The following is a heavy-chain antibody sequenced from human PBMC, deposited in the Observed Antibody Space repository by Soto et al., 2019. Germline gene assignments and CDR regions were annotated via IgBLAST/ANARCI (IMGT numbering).Heavy chain of an antibody. CDR3: AKPRVYCTNGVCPAAS. CDR1: GFAFPNYA. J-gene: IGHJ5*02. V-gene: IGHV3-23*01. D-gene: IGHD2-8*01. Sequence: GGSLRLSCAASGFAFPNYAMTWVRQASGKGLEWVSAVTGSGSTAFYADSVKGRFTISRDNSNYTLYLQMDSLRAEDTALYFCAKPRVYCTNGVCPAASWGQGVLVTVSS. CDR2: VTGSGSTA.